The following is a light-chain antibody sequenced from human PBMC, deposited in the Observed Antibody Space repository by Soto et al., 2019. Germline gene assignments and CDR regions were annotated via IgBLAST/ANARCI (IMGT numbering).Light chain of an antibody. CDR1: QSLSGN. V-gene: IGKV3-15*01. J-gene: IGKJ1*01. Sequence: EIVMTQSPATLSVSPGERATLSCRASQSLSGNLAWYQQKPGQAPGLLIYGASTRATGIPARFSGSTSGTEFTLNISSLQSEDFAVYYCQQYNTWPSFGQGTKVEIK. CDR2: GAS. CDR3: QQYNTWPS.